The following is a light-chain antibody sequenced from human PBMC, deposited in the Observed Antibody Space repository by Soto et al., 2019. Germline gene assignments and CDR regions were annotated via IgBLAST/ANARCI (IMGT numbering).Light chain of an antibody. CDR2: WAY. J-gene: IGKJ4*01. Sequence: DIVMTQSPHSLAVSLGERATINCKSSQSLLSGSDKTNYLAWSQQKPGQPPKLLTDWAYTRASGVRDRFTGSGYGTDFTLTINSLQPEYVAFYYCQQRYCAPLTFGGGTKVEIK. V-gene: IGKV4-1*01. CDR3: QQRYCAPLT. CDR1: QSLLSGSDKTNY.